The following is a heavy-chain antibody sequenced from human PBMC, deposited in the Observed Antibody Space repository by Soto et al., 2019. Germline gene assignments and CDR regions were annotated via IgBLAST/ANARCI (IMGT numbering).Heavy chain of an antibody. Sequence: SETLSLTCAVSGGSISSSNCWSWVRQPPGKGLEWIGEIYHSGSTNYNPSRKSRVTISVDKSKNQFALKLSSVTAADTAVYHCAKCIPALGPIHYWGQGTLATVSS. J-gene: IGHJ4*02. V-gene: IGHV4-4*02. D-gene: IGHD6-6*01. CDR3: AKCIPALGPIHY. CDR2: IYHSGST. CDR1: GGSISSSNC.